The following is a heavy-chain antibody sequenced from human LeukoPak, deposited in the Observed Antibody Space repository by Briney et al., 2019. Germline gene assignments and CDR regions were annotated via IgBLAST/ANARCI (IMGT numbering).Heavy chain of an antibody. D-gene: IGHD6-13*01. CDR2: IRYDGSNK. CDR3: AKEGASSSWYYYYYYMDV. V-gene: IGHV3-30*02. CDR1: GFTFSSYG. Sequence: QAGGSLRLSCAASGFTFSSYGMHWVRQAPGKGLEWVAFIRYDGSNKYYADSVKGRFTISRDNSKNTLYLQTNSLRAEDTAVYYCAKEGASSSWYYYYYYMDVWGKGTTVTVSS. J-gene: IGHJ6*03.